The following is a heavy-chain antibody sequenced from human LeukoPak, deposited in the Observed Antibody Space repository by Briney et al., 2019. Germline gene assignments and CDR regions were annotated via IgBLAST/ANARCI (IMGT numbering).Heavy chain of an antibody. Sequence: ASVRVSCKASGYTFTGYYMHWVRQAPGQGLEWMGWINPNSGGTNYAQKFQGRVTMTRDTSISTAYMELSRLRSDDTAVYYCACGAVAGRWFDPWGQGTLVTVSS. CDR2: INPNSGGT. J-gene: IGHJ5*02. CDR1: GYTFTGYY. CDR3: ACGAVAGRWFDP. V-gene: IGHV1-2*02. D-gene: IGHD6-19*01.